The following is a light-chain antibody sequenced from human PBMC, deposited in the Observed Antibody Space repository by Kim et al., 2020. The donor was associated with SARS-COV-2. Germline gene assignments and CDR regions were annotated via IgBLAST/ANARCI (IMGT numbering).Light chain of an antibody. V-gene: IGLV3-21*04. CDR1: NIGSKS. J-gene: IGLJ3*02. CDR2: YDS. Sequence: PGKTARITRGGNNIGSKSVHWYQQKPGQAPVLVIYYDSDRPSGIPERFSGSNSGNTATLTISRVEAGDEADYYCQVWDSSSDHRVFGGGTQLTVL. CDR3: QVWDSSSDHRV.